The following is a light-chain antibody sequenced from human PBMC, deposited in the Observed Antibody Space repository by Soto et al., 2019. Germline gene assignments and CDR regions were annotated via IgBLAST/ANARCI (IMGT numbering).Light chain of an antibody. V-gene: IGLV2-23*03. J-gene: IGLJ2*01. Sequence: QSALTQPASVSGSPGQSITISCTGTSNDVGSYNVVSWYQQHPGKAPKLTIYDGSKRPSGVFNRFSGSKSGNPASLAISGLQAEDEADYYCCSYAGSRTVVVFGGGTKVTVL. CDR2: DGS. CDR3: CSYAGSRTVVV. CDR1: SNDVGSYNV.